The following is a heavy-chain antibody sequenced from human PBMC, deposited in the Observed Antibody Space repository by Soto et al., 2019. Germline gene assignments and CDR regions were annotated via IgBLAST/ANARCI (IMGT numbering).Heavy chain of an antibody. Sequence: QVQLVQSGAEVKKPGSSVKVSCKASGGTFSSYTISWVRQAPGQGLEWMGRIIPILGIANYAQKFQGRVTITADKSTSTAYMELSSLRSEDTAVYYCARDRGYCSSTSCYEDKWFDPWGQGTLVTVSS. CDR1: GGTFSSYT. D-gene: IGHD2-2*01. CDR3: ARDRGYCSSTSCYEDKWFDP. V-gene: IGHV1-69*08. J-gene: IGHJ5*02. CDR2: IIPILGIA.